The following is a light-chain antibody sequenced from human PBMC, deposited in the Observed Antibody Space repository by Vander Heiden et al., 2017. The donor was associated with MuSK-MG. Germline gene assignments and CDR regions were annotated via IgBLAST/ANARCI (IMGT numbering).Light chain of an antibody. Sequence: IQLAQSPSSLSASVGDRVTITCRASQDISSYLAWYQQKPGKAPSLLISAASTLQSGVPSRFSGSGSGTDFTLIISSLQPEDFATYYCQQFKTSPLTFGGGTKVEI. CDR1: QDISSY. V-gene: IGKV1-9*01. CDR3: QQFKTSPLT. J-gene: IGKJ4*01. CDR2: AAS.